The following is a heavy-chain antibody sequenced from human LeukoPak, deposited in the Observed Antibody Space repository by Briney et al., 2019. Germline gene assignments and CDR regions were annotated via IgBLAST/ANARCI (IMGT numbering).Heavy chain of an antibody. Sequence: GGSLRLSCVASGFTFNTYWIHWVRQGPGKGLVWVSLISADGTTTTYADSVRGRFTVSRDNAKNTLYLQMNSLRAEGAAVYYCARGLAGAYRIMDVWGQGTTVTVS. D-gene: IGHD6-19*01. CDR3: ARGLAGAYRIMDV. CDR1: GFTFNTYW. V-gene: IGHV3-74*01. CDR2: ISADGTTT. J-gene: IGHJ6*02.